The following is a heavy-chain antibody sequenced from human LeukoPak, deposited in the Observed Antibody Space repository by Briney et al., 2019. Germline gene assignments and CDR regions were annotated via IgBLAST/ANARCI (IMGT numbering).Heavy chain of an antibody. V-gene: IGHV3-72*01. Sequence: GGSLRLSCAASGLTFSDYHMDWVRQAPGKGLEWLGRIRKKANSYSTEYAASVKGRFTISRDDSRNSRYLQMSGLNIEDSAVYYCARVAAWIGANDGFDIWGQGTMVTVSS. J-gene: IGHJ3*02. CDR1: GLTFSDYH. CDR2: IRKKANSYST. CDR3: ARVAAWIGANDGFDI. D-gene: IGHD3-10*01.